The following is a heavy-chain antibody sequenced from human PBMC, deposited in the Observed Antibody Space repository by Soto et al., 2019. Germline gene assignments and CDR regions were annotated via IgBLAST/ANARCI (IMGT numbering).Heavy chain of an antibody. V-gene: IGHV3-30*03. Sequence: MRLSCAASGFTFSSYGMHWVRQAPGKGLEWVAVISYDGSNKYYADSVKGRFTISRDNSKNTLYMQMNSLRAEETAVYYCARNPNLYYDFWSGSKYGMDVWGQGTTVTVSS. J-gene: IGHJ6*02. D-gene: IGHD3-3*01. CDR3: ARNPNLYYDFWSGSKYGMDV. CDR2: ISYDGSNK. CDR1: GFTFSSYG.